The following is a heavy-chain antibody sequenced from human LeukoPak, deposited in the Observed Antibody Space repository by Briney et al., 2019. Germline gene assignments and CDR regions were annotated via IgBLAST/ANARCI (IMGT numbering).Heavy chain of an antibody. CDR3: AQGHYVGNSEFLDN. CDR1: GFSFSSYG. Sequence: GGSLRLSCAASGFSFSSYGMYWVRQAPGKGLEWVALIYNDGGLPNYLDSVRGRFTISRDNSKNTLYLQMASQRVEDTAVYYCAQGHYVGNSEFLDNWGQGSLVIVSS. V-gene: IGHV3-33*07. J-gene: IGHJ4*02. D-gene: IGHD4-23*01. CDR2: IYNDGGLP.